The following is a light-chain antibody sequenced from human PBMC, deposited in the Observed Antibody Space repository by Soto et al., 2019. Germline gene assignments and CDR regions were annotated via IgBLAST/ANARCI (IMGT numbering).Light chain of an antibody. Sequence: DIQMTQSPSTLSASVGDRVTITCRASQSISGWLAWYQQKPGKAPKLLIYDTSTLESGAPSRLSGSGSGTEFTLTISSLQPDDFATYYCQHYNSYPWTFGQGTKVDIK. CDR1: QSISGW. V-gene: IGKV1-5*01. J-gene: IGKJ1*01. CDR3: QHYNSYPWT. CDR2: DTS.